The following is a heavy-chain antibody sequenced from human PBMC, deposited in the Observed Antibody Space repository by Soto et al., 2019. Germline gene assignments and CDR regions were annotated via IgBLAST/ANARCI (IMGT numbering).Heavy chain of an antibody. CDR3: ARARGWNIVIIPAASHY. V-gene: IGHV3-7*01. CDR1: GFTFSTYW. D-gene: IGHD2-2*01. CDR2: INQDGSEK. Sequence: EVQLVESGGGLVQPGGSLRLSCAASGFTFSTYWMSWVRQAPGKGLEWVANINQDGSEKYYVDSVKGRFTIARDNAKNSLYLQMTSLRADDTAVYYCARARGWNIVIIPAASHYRGQGTLVTVSS. J-gene: IGHJ4*02.